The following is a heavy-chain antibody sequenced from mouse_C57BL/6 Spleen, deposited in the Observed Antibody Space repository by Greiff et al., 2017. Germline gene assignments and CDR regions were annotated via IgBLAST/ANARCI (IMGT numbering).Heavy chain of an antibody. CDR3: ASIYYGNFQLGY. V-gene: IGHV1-82*01. Sequence: VQLQESGPELVKPGASVKISCKASGYAFSSTWMNWVKQRPGKGLEWIGRIYPGDGDTNYNGKFKGKATLTADKSSSTAYMQLSSLTSEDSAVYFAASIYYGNFQLGYWGQGTTLTVSS. J-gene: IGHJ2*01. CDR2: IYPGDGDT. D-gene: IGHD2-1*01. CDR1: GYAFSSTW.